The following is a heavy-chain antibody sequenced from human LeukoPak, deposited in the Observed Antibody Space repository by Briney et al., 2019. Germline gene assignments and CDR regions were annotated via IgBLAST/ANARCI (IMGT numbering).Heavy chain of an antibody. D-gene: IGHD3-10*01. CDR3: ARGHYGSGTGTYSH. Sequence: SETLSLTCTVSGGSISSYYWSWIRQPPGKGLEWIGYIYYTGSTNYNPSLKSRVTISVDTSKNQFPLTLSSVTAADTAVYYCARGHYGSGTGTYSHWGQGTLVTVSS. CDR2: IYYTGST. V-gene: IGHV4-59*01. CDR1: GGSISSYY. J-gene: IGHJ4*02.